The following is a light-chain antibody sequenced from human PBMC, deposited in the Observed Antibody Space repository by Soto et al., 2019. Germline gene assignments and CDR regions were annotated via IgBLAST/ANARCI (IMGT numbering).Light chain of an antibody. J-gene: IGKJ1*01. CDR2: AAS. CDR3: QKYDSAPWT. Sequence: DIHMTQSPSSLSASVGYRVTITCRASQDISNYLAWYQQKPGKVPKLLIYAASTLQSGVPSRFSGSGSETDFTLTISSLQPEDVATYYCQKYDSAPWTFGQGTKVDIK. CDR1: QDISNY. V-gene: IGKV1-27*01.